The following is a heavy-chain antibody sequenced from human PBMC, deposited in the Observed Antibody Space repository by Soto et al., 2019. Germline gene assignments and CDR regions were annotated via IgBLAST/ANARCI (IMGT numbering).Heavy chain of an antibody. V-gene: IGHV3-23*01. J-gene: IGHJ4*02. CDR3: ARSSMVATVVIDY. CDR1: GFTFSSYA. Sequence: GGSLRLSCAASGFTFSSYAMSWVRQAPGKGLEWVSAISGSGGSTYYADSVKGRFTISRDNSKNTLYLQMNSLRAEDTAVYYCARSSMVATVVIDYWGQGTLVTVSS. CDR2: ISGSGGST. D-gene: IGHD5-12*01.